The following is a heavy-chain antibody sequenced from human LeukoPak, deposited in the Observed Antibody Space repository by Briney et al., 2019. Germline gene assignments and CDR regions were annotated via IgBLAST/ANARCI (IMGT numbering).Heavy chain of an antibody. V-gene: IGHV3-30*03. Sequence: GGSLRLSCAASGFSFSNFKFHWVRQAPGKGLEWVAVISYEGVNKYYGDSVKGRFTISRDNSKNTVYLQMNSLRAEDTAVYYCARDTRFKKVADRPGGVYFYYMDVWGKGTTVTVSS. D-gene: IGHD6-6*01. CDR1: GFSFSNFK. CDR2: ISYEGVNK. CDR3: ARDTRFKKVADRPGGVYFYYMDV. J-gene: IGHJ6*03.